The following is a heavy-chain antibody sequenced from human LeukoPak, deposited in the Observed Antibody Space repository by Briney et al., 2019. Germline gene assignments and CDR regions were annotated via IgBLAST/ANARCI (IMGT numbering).Heavy chain of an antibody. CDR2: IYNDDNT. CDR1: GFTATSSH. Sequence: PGGSLRLSCAASGFTATSSHMSWVRQAPGKGLEWISVIYNDDNTNYADSVRGRFIISRGNSKNTLYLQMNSLRAEDTAIYYCAKSRDGYYAYFDYWGQGALVAVSS. J-gene: IGHJ4*02. D-gene: IGHD5-24*01. CDR3: AKSRDGYYAYFDY. V-gene: IGHV3-66*01.